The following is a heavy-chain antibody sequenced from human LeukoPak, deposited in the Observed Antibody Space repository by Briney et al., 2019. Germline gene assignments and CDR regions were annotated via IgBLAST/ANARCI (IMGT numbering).Heavy chain of an antibody. CDR3: ARAIFGVVMMGTLDYFYFMDV. Sequence: PSEALSLTCNVSGDSITSGRHSWSWIRQVPGEGLEWIGYIYYSGDTFYNPSLKSRLTITVDTSNNQISLNLKSVTAADTAIYYCARAIFGVVMMGTLDYFYFMDVWGKGAAVAVSS. CDR1: GDSITSGRHS. CDR2: IYYSGDT. D-gene: IGHD3-3*01. J-gene: IGHJ6*03. V-gene: IGHV4-31*03.